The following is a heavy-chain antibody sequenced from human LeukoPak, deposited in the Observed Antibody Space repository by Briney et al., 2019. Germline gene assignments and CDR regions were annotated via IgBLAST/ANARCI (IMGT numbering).Heavy chain of an antibody. V-gene: IGHV3-30*02. D-gene: IGHD2-2*01. CDR3: TTDPAGVVPAVMSSYYYYMDV. CDR1: GFTFRSYG. CDR2: IRYDGSNK. Sequence: GGSLRLSCAASGFTFRSYGMHWVRQAPGKGLEWVAFIRYDGSNKYYADSVKGRFTISRDNSKNTLYLQMNSLKTEDTAVYYCTTDPAGVVPAVMSSYYYYMDVWGKGTTVTISS. J-gene: IGHJ6*03.